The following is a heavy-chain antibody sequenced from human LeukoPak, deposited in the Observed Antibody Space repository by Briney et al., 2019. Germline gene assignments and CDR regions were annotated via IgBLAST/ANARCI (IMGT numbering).Heavy chain of an antibody. CDR3: AKELPNGSYFGFYSDS. D-gene: IGHD1-26*01. J-gene: IGHJ4*02. CDR1: GFTFSSYG. Sequence: PGGSLRLSCVASGFTFSSYGMHWVRQAPGKGLEWVALIWYDGSDKYYADSVRGRFIISRDNSKNTLYLQMNSLGAEDTAVYYCAKELPNGSYFGFYSDSWGQGTLVTVSS. V-gene: IGHV3-33*06. CDR2: IWYDGSDK.